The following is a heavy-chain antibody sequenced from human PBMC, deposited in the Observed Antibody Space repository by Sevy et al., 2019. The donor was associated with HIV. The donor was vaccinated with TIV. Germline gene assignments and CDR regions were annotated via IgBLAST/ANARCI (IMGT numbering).Heavy chain of an antibody. CDR2: IYPSDSDT. D-gene: IGHD6-13*01. J-gene: IGHJ4*02. CDR3: ARRAGNSERGYYFDY. CDR1: GYNFTSSW. V-gene: IGHV5-51*01. Sequence: GESLKISCKGSGYNFTSSWIGWVRQMPGKGLEWMGMIYPSDSDTRYSPSFQGQVTISADKSISTAYLQCSSLKASDIAIYYFARRAGNSERGYYFDYWGQGTLVTVSS.